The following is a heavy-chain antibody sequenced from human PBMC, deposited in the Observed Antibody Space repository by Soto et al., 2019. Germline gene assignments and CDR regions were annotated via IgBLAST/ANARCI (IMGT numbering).Heavy chain of an antibody. CDR2: INPNSGDT. Sequence: QVQLVQSGTEVKRPGDSVKVSCKASGYTFTGYYVHWVRQAPGQGLEWMGWINPNSGDTYLAQRFQGRVTMNRDTSIGTAYMELRGLTSDDTATYYCVRAWGAVVEPVGRDFNDMDVWGQGTTVTVSS. CDR3: VRAWGAVVEPVGRDFNDMDV. J-gene: IGHJ6*02. D-gene: IGHD2-15*01. CDR1: GYTFTGYY. V-gene: IGHV1-2*02.